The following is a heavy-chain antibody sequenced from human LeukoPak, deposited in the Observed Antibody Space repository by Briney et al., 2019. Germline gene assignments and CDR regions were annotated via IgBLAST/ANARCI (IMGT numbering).Heavy chain of an antibody. V-gene: IGHV4-39*01. CDR2: IYYSGST. Sequence: SETLSLTCTVSGGSISSSSYYWGWIRQPPGKGLEWIGSIYYSGSTYYNPSLKSRVTISVDTSKNQFSLKLSSVTAADTAVYYCARVDDLLTGYYNYYFDYWGQGTLVTVSS. CDR3: ARVDDLLTGYYNYYFDY. J-gene: IGHJ4*02. D-gene: IGHD3-9*01. CDR1: GGSISSSSYY.